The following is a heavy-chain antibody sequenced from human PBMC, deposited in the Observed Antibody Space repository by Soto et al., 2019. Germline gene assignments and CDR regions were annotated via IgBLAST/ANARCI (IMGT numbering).Heavy chain of an antibody. V-gene: IGHV4-31*03. D-gene: IGHD3-22*01. CDR1: GASISRGGYY. Sequence: PSETLSLTCTVSGASISRGGYYWSWIRQHPGKGLEWIGYMYYTGSTYYNPSLKSRVTMSLDTSKNQFSLKLSSVTAADTAVFYCARGARDISGPHYWGQGTLVTVSS. J-gene: IGHJ4*02. CDR2: MYYTGST. CDR3: ARGARDISGPHY.